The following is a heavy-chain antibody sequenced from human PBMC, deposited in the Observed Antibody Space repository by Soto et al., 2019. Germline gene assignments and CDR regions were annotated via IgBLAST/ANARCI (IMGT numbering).Heavy chain of an antibody. CDR1: GFTFDDHA. V-gene: IGHV3-9*01. CDR2: ISWNSGSI. CDR3: AKSKIHYYYGMDV. Sequence: GGSLRLSCAASGFTFDDHAMHWVRQAPGKGLEWVSGISWNSGSIGYADSVKGRFTISRDNAKNSLYLQMNSLRAEDTALYYCAKSKIHYYYGMDVWGQGTTVTVSS. J-gene: IGHJ6*02.